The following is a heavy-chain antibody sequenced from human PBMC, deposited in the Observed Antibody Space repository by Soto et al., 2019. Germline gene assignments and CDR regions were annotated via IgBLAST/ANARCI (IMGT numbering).Heavy chain of an antibody. D-gene: IGHD3-10*01. CDR1: GFTFSSYA. CDR3: AKDRLLWFGEPPYFDY. V-gene: IGHV3-23*01. J-gene: IGHJ4*02. CDR2: ISGSGGSK. Sequence: GGSLRLSCAASGFTFSSYAMSWVRQAPGKGLEWVSAISGSGGSKYYADSVKGRFTISRDNSKNTLYLQMNSLRAEDTAVYYCAKDRLLWFGEPPYFDYWGQGTLVTVSS.